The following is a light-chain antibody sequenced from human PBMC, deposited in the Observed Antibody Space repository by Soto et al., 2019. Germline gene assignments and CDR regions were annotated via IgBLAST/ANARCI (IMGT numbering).Light chain of an antibody. CDR1: SSDIGGYNY. J-gene: IGLJ2*01. CDR2: DVS. V-gene: IGLV2-14*01. Sequence: QSALTQPASVSGSPGQSITISCTGTSSDIGGYNYVSWYQQHPGKAPKLMIYDVSNRPSGVSNRFSGSKSGDTASLTISGLQAEDEADYYCNSYARSSTFVLCGGGTKLTVL. CDR3: NSYARSSTFVL.